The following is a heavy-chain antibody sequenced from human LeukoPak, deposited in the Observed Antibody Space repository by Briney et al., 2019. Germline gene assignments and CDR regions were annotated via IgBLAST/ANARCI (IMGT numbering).Heavy chain of an antibody. V-gene: IGHV1-2*02. D-gene: IGHD3-3*01. CDR1: GYTFSDYY. J-gene: IGHJ5*02. CDR3: ERPPHYDFLLVYRLLAS. CDR2: INSNSGGT. Sequence: ASVKVSCKASGYTFSDYYIHWVRQAPGQGLEWMGWINSNSGGTKYAQKFQGGVTMTRDTSSSTAYMQLSRLRSDDTAVYYCERPPHYDFLLVYRLLASWGKGPRVTVPS.